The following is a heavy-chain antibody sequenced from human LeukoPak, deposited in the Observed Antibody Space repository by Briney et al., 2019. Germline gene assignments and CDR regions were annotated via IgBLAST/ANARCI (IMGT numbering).Heavy chain of an antibody. D-gene: IGHD3-22*01. CDR1: GYTFTSYG. V-gene: IGHV1-18*01. J-gene: IGHJ6*02. Sequence: ASVKVSCKASGYTFTSYGISWVRRAPGQGLEWMGWISAYNGNTNYAQKLQGRVTMTTDTSTSTAYMELRSLRSDDTAVYYCALYDSSGYPYGMDVWGQGTTVTVSS. CDR2: ISAYNGNT. CDR3: ALYDSSGYPYGMDV.